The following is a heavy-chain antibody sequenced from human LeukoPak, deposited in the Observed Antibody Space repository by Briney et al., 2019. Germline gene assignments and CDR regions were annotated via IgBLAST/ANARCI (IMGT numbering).Heavy chain of an antibody. Sequence: GGSLRLSCAASGFTFSSYAMSWVRQAPGKGLEWVSAISGSGGSTYYADSVKGRFTISRDNSKNTLYLQMNSLRAEDTAVYYCAKWMVVVVPAAPHYYYYGMDVWGQGTTVTVSS. D-gene: IGHD2-2*01. CDR1: GFTFSSYA. CDR3: AKWMVVVVPAAPHYYYYGMDV. J-gene: IGHJ6*02. CDR2: ISGSGGST. V-gene: IGHV3-23*01.